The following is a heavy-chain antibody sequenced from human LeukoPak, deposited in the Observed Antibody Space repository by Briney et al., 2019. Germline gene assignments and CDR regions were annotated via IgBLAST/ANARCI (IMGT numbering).Heavy chain of an antibody. CDR1: GGPISSYY. CDR2: INYSGST. CDR3: ARGYSTGWYGGFDF. J-gene: IGHJ4*02. D-gene: IGHD6-19*01. Sequence: PSETLSLTCTVSGGPISSYYWSWIRQPPGKGLEWIGYINYSGSTTYNPSLKSRVTISVDTSRNQFSLKLSSVTAADRAVYYCARGYSTGWYGGFDFWGQGTLVTVSS. V-gene: IGHV4-59*08.